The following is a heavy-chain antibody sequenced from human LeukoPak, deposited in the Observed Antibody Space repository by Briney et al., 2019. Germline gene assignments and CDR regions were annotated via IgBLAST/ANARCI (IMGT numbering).Heavy chain of an antibody. CDR2: ISRSSSYI. CDR1: GFTFSSYS. V-gene: IGHV3-21*01. CDR3: ARDGVSGSYYDY. Sequence: SGWALRPSGAASGFTFSSYSMNWVRQASRKWLEWISSISRSSSYIYYADSVTGRFTISRDNAKNSLYLKMNSLRAEHTAVYYCARDGVSGSYYDYWGQGTLVPVSS. D-gene: IGHD1-26*01. J-gene: IGHJ4*02.